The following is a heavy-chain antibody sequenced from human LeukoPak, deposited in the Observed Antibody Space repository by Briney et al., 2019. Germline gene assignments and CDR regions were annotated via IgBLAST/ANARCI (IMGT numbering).Heavy chain of an antibody. CDR1: GFTVSSYW. Sequence: GGSLRLSCAASGFTVSSYWMSWVRQAPGKGLEWVANIKQDGSEKYYVDSVKGRFTISRDNSKNTLYLQMNSLRAEDTAVYYCARWLGSYYYYGMDVWGQGTTVTVSS. CDR3: ARWLGSYYYYGMDV. J-gene: IGHJ6*02. D-gene: IGHD6-19*01. CDR2: IKQDGSEK. V-gene: IGHV3-7*01.